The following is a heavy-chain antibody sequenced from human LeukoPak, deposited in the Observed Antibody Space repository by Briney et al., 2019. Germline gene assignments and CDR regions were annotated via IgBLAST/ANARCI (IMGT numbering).Heavy chain of an antibody. CDR1: GGSFSGYY. J-gene: IGHJ4*02. Sequence: SETLSLTCAVYGGSFSGYYWSWIRQPPGKGLEWIGEINHSGSTNYNPSLKSRVTISVDTSKNQFSLKLSSVTAADTAVYYCARARWLRFNGPPGYWGQGTLVTVSS. D-gene: IGHD5-12*01. CDR3: ARARWLRFNGPPGY. CDR2: INHSGST. V-gene: IGHV4-34*01.